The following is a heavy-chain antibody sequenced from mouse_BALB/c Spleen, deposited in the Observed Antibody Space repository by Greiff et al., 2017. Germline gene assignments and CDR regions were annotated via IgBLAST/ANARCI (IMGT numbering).Heavy chain of an antibody. CDR1: GFTFTDYY. V-gene: IGHV7-3*02. CDR2: IRNKANGYTT. D-gene: IGHD1-2*01. Sequence: EVKLMESGGGLVQPGGSLRLSCATSGFTFTDYYMSWVRQPPGKALEWLGFIRNKANGYTTEYSASVKGRFTISRDNSQSILYLQMNTLRAEDSATYYCARVVITTATYAMDYWGQGTSVTVSS. J-gene: IGHJ4*01. CDR3: ARVVITTATYAMDY.